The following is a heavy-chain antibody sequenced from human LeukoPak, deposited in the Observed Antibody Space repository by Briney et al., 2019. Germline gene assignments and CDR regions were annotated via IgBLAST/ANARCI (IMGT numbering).Heavy chain of an antibody. Sequence: ASVKVSCKASGYTFTSFAIHWVRQAPGQGLEWMGWVNAGNGNTEYSQEFQGRFTISRDTSASTSYLDLSSLRSEDTAVYYCARGAYCSGGNCYSGRIGFWGQGTLVTVSS. CDR2: VNAGNGNT. CDR1: GYTFTSFA. CDR3: ARGAYCSGGNCYSGRIGF. D-gene: IGHD2-15*01. J-gene: IGHJ4*02. V-gene: IGHV1-3*03.